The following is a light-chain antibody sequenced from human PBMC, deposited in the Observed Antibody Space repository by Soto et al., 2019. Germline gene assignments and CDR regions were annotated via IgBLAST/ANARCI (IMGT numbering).Light chain of an antibody. Sequence: QSVLTQPPSASGTPGQRVTISCSGSSSNIGSNYVSWYQQLPGTAPKLLIYRNNQRPSGVPDRFSGSKSGTSASLAISGLRSEDEADYYCAAWDVSLSGVVFGGGTKLTVL. J-gene: IGLJ2*01. CDR2: RNN. CDR3: AAWDVSLSGVV. V-gene: IGLV1-47*01. CDR1: SSNIGSNY.